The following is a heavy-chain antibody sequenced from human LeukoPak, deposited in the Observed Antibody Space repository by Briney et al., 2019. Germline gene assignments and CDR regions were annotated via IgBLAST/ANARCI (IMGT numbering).Heavy chain of an antibody. Sequence: ASVKVSCKASAYTFTNYGISWVRQAPGQGLEWMGWISTYNGNTNYAQKVQGRVTMTTDTSTSTAYMELRSLRSDDTAVYYCAREGYCSGGSCPYFDYWGQGTLVTVSS. J-gene: IGHJ4*02. CDR2: ISTYNGNT. CDR1: AYTFTNYG. D-gene: IGHD2-15*01. V-gene: IGHV1-18*01. CDR3: AREGYCSGGSCPYFDY.